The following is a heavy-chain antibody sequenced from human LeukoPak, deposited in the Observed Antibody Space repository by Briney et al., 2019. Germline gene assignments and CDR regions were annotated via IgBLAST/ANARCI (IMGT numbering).Heavy chain of an antibody. CDR1: GGSISSGGYS. D-gene: IGHD3-10*01. J-gene: IGHJ4*02. V-gene: IGHV4-30-2*01. CDR2: IYHSGST. Sequence: SETLSLTCAVSGGSISSGGYSWSWIRQPPGKGLEWIGYIYHSGSTYYNPSLKSRVTISVDRSKNQFSRKLSSVTAADTAVYYCAREDPMVRGVFGYWGQGTLVTVSS. CDR3: AREDPMVRGVFGY.